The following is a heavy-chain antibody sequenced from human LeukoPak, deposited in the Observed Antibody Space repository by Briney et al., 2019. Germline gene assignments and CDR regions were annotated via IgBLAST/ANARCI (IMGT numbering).Heavy chain of an antibody. Sequence: SETLSLXCAVSGYSISSGYYWGWIRQPPGRGLEWIGSIYHSGSTYYNPSLKSRVTISVDTSKNQFSLKLSSVTAADTAVYYCAGPYDFWSGYYTENAFDIWGQGTMVTVSS. CDR3: AGPYDFWSGYYTENAFDI. CDR1: GYSISSGYY. J-gene: IGHJ3*02. V-gene: IGHV4-38-2*01. CDR2: IYHSGST. D-gene: IGHD3-3*01.